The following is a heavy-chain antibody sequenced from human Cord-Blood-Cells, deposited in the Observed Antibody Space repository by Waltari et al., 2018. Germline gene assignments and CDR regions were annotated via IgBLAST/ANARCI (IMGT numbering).Heavy chain of an antibody. J-gene: IGHJ5*02. CDR2: INPDRGGT. CDR1: GYTFTGYY. Sequence: QVQLVQSGAEVKKPGASVKVSCKASGYTFTGYYMHWVRQAPGQGLEWMGWINPDRGGTNCAQKFQGGVTMTRDKSIITVYMELSRLRSDDTAVYYCARAYSWNDNWFDPWGQGTLVTVSS. CDR3: ARAYSWNDNWFDP. D-gene: IGHD1-1*01. V-gene: IGHV1-2*02.